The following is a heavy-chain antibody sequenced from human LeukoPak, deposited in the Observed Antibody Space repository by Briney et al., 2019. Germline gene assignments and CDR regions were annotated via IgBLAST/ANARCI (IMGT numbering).Heavy chain of an antibody. D-gene: IGHD3-10*01. CDR1: GFTVSSNY. CDR2: IYSGGNT. Sequence: GGSLRLSCAASGFTVSSNYMSWVSHAPGKGLEWVSIIYSGGNTYYADSVKGRFTISRDNSKNTVYFQLDSLRAEDTAVYYCARTIPYGSGRQHPGKYYFDYWGQGTLVTVSS. J-gene: IGHJ4*02. V-gene: IGHV3-53*01. CDR3: ARTIPYGSGRQHPGKYYFDY.